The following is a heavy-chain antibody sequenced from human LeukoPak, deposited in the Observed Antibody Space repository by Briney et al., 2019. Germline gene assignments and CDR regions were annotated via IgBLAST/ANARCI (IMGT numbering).Heavy chain of an antibody. V-gene: IGHV1-2*02. CDR3: ARDGGSGSYEELDY. Sequence: ASVKVSCKASGYTFTGYYMHWVRQAPGQGLEWMGWINPNSGGTNYAQKFQGRDTMTRDTSISTAYMELSRLRSDDTAVYYCARDGGSGSYEELDYWGQGTLVTVSS. J-gene: IGHJ4*02. CDR2: INPNSGGT. D-gene: IGHD1-26*01. CDR1: GYTFTGYY.